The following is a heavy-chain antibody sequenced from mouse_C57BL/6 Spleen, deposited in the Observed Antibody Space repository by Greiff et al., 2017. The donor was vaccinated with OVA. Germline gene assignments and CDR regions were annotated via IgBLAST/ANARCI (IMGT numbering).Heavy chain of an antibody. Sequence: QVQLQQPGAELVKPGASVKMSCKASGYTFTSYWITWVKQRPGQGLEWIGDIYPGSGSTNYNEKFKSKATLTVDTSSSTAYMQLSSLTSEDSAVYYCARASYYGSSYGYWYFDGWGTGTTVTVAS. CDR3: ARASYYGSSYGYWYFDG. CDR2: IYPGSGST. CDR1: GYTFTSYW. D-gene: IGHD1-1*01. J-gene: IGHJ1*03. V-gene: IGHV1-55*01.